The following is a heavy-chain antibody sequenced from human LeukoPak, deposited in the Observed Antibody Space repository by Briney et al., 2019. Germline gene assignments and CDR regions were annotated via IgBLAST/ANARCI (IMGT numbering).Heavy chain of an antibody. D-gene: IGHD3-10*01. CDR2: IYYSGST. V-gene: IGHV4-39*01. CDR3: ARTRYYYNSRSYGAPYYFDY. J-gene: IGHJ4*02. CDR1: GGSISSNSYY. Sequence: PSETLSLTCAVSGGSISSNSYYWGWLRQPPGKGLEWIGSIYYSGSTYYNPFLKSRAAISVDTSKNQFSLKLSSVTAADTAVYYCARTRYYYNSRSYGAPYYFDYWGQGTLVTVSS.